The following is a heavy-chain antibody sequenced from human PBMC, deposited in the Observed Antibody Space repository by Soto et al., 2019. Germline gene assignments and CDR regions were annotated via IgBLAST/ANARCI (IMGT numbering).Heavy chain of an antibody. CDR3: ARGAASYGDYSANWFDP. J-gene: IGHJ5*02. D-gene: IGHD4-17*01. CDR2: INPNSGDT. V-gene: IGHV1-2*02. CDR1: GYTFTGYY. Sequence: ASVKVSCKASGYTFTGYYMHWVRQAPGQGLEWMGWINPNSGDTNYAQKFQGRVTMTRDTSISTAYMELSRLRSDDTAVYYCARGAASYGDYSANWFDPWGQGTLVTVSS.